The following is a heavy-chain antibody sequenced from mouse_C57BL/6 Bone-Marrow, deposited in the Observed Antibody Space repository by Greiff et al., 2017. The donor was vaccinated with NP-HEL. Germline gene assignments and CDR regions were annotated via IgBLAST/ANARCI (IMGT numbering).Heavy chain of an antibody. CDR1: GFTFSSYA. CDR2: ISDGGSYT. Sequence: VESGGGLVKPGGSLKLSCAASGFTFSSYAMSWVRQTPEKRLEWVATISDGGSYTYYPDNVKGRFTISRDNAKNNLYLQMSHLKSEDTAMYYCASFITTPFAYWGQGTLVTVSA. V-gene: IGHV5-4*01. D-gene: IGHD1-1*01. J-gene: IGHJ3*01. CDR3: ASFITTPFAY.